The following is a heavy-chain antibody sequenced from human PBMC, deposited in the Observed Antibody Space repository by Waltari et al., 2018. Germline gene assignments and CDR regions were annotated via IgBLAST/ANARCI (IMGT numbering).Heavy chain of an antibody. Sequence: QVQLVQSGAEVRKPGASVKVSCKASGYTFSNYGIAWVRQAPGQGLEWMGWVPGYDENTKYAREVECRLTVTTDTSTNTAHMERRSLRSDDTAVYYCARLYDASAYYNTYLDPWGQGALVTVSS. CDR1: GYTFSNYG. D-gene: IGHD3-22*01. CDR2: VPGYDENT. J-gene: IGHJ5*02. V-gene: IGHV1-18*01. CDR3: ARLYDASAYYNTYLDP.